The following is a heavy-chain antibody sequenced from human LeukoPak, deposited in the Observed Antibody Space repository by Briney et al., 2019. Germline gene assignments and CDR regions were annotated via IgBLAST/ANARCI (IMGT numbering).Heavy chain of an antibody. J-gene: IGHJ3*02. Sequence: SVKVSCKASGGIFSSYAISWVRQAPGQGLDWMGGIIPIFGRANYAQKFQGSVTITADESTSTAYMELSSVRSEDTAVYYCARDPRTYYYDSSCYAFDIWGQGTMVTVSS. CDR3: ARDPRTYYYDSSCYAFDI. CDR2: IIPIFGRA. CDR1: GGIFSSYA. V-gene: IGHV1-69*01. D-gene: IGHD3-22*01.